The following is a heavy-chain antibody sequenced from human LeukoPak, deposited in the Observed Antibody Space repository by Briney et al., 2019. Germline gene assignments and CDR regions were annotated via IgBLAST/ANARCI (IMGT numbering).Heavy chain of an antibody. CDR1: GFTFSSYG. V-gene: IGHV3-33*01. J-gene: IGHJ3*02. D-gene: IGHD1-26*01. Sequence: GRSLRLSCAASGFTFSSYGMHWVRQAPGKGLEWVAVIWYDGSNKYYADSVKGRFTISRDNSKNTLYLQMNSLRAEDTAVYYCASWVVGAKTHGFEIWGRGTMVTVSS. CDR2: IWYDGSNK. CDR3: ASWVVGAKTHGFEI.